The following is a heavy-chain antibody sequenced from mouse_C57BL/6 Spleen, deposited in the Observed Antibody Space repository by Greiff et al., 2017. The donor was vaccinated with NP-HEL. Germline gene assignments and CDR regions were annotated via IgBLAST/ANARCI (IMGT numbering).Heavy chain of an antibody. J-gene: IGHJ3*01. D-gene: IGHD1-1*01. CDR1: GYAFSSYW. Sequence: QVQLQQSGAELVKPGASVKISCKASGYAFSSYWMNWVKQRPGKGLEWIGQIYPGDGDTNYNGKFKGKATLTADKSSSTAYMQLSSLTSEDSAVYFCASPFITTVVAPGFAYWGQGTLVTVSA. CDR3: ASPFITTVVAPGFAY. CDR2: IYPGDGDT. V-gene: IGHV1-80*01.